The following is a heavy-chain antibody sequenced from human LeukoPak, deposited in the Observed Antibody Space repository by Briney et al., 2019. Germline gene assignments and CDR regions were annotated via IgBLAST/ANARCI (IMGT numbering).Heavy chain of an antibody. CDR1: GLTFIDYW. V-gene: IGHV3-7*01. CDR2: IKQDGSEK. D-gene: IGHD6-13*01. J-gene: IGHJ4*02. CDR3: AREGILAAGDY. Sequence: GGSLRLSCAASGLTFIDYWMSWVRQAPGKGLEWVANIKQDGSEKYYVDSVKGRFTISRDNTKKSLYLQMNSLRVEDTAIYYCAREGILAAGDYWGQGTLVTVSP.